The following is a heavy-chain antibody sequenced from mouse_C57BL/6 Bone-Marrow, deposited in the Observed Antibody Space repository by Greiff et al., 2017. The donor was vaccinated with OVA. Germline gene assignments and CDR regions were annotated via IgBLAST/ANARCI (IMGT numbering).Heavy chain of an antibody. V-gene: IGHV1-54*01. Sequence: QVQLQQSGAELVRPGTSVKVSCKASGYAFTNYLIEWVKQRPGQGLEWIGVINPGSGGTNYNEKFKGKATLTADKSSSTAYMQLSSLTSEDSAVYVCAREGESTGYWGQGTLVTGSA. CDR1: GYAFTNYL. J-gene: IGHJ3*01. D-gene: IGHD3-1*01. CDR3: AREGESTGY. CDR2: INPGSGGT.